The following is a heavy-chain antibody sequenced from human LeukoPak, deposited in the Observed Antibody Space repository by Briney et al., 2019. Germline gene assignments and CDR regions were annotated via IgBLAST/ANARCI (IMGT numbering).Heavy chain of an antibody. CDR2: ISSSSSTI. CDR3: AREEDYGGNPFDY. CDR1: GFTFSSYS. D-gene: IGHD4-23*01. V-gene: IGHV3-48*04. J-gene: IGHJ4*02. Sequence: PGGSLRLSCAASGFTFSSYSMNWVRQAPGKGLEWVSYISSSSSTIYYADSVKGRFTISRDNAKNSLYLQMNSLRAEDTAVYYCAREEDYGGNPFDYWGQGTLVTVSS.